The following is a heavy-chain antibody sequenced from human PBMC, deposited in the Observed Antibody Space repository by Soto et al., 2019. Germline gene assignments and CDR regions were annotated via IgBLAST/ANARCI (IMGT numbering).Heavy chain of an antibody. D-gene: IGHD3-10*01. Sequence: QITLKESGPTLVQPTQTLTLTCSFSGFSLITTGAGVGWIRQPPGKAPEWLALIYWDGEKRYSPALKSRLTITKDSSKNQVVLTMTNMDPVDTATYYCARRQSIMIRGANAFAIWGQATFLSVSS. CDR2: IYWDGEK. J-gene: IGHJ3*02. CDR1: GFSLITTGAG. V-gene: IGHV2-5*02. CDR3: ARRQSIMIRGANAFAI.